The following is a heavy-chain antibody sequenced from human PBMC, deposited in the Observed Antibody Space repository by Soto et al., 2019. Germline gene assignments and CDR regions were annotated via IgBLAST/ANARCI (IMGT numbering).Heavy chain of an antibody. V-gene: IGHV3-30*18. CDR2: ISYDGSNK. D-gene: IGHD2-8*01. Sequence: PGGSLRLSCAASGFTFSSYGMHWVRQAPGKGLEWVAVISYDGSNKYYADSVKGRFTISRDNSKNTLYLQMNSLRAEDTAVYYCAKDHSASCTYSSYSGMDVWGQGNTVTVYS. J-gene: IGHJ6*02. CDR3: AKDHSASCTYSSYSGMDV. CDR1: GFTFSSYG.